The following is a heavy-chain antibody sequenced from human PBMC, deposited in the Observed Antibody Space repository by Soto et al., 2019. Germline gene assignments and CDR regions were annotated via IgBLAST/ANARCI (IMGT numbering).Heavy chain of an antibody. V-gene: IGHV1-18*01. CDR2: ISAYNGNT. CDR3: ARDAITIFGVVIMDRRTDY. Sequence: QVQLVQSGAEVKKPGASVKVSCKASGYTFTSYGISWVRQAPGQGLEWMGWISAYNGNTNYAQQLQGRVTMTTDTSTSTAYMELRSLRSDDTAVYSCARDAITIFGVVIMDRRTDYWGQGTLVTVSS. D-gene: IGHD3-3*01. CDR1: GYTFTSYG. J-gene: IGHJ4*02.